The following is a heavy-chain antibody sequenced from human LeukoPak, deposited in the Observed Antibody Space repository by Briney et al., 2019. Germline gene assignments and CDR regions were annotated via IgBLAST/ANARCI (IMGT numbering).Heavy chain of an antibody. CDR3: ARQTGSGLFILP. CDR2: IQTSGST. D-gene: IGHD3/OR15-3a*01. Sequence: SETLSLTCTFSGGSISSYYWSWIRQPAGKGLEWIGRIQTSGSTNYNPSLKSRVTMSVDTSKNQFSLRLTSVTAADTAVYYCARQTGSGLFILPGGQGTLVTVSS. CDR1: GGSISSYY. J-gene: IGHJ4*02. V-gene: IGHV4-4*07.